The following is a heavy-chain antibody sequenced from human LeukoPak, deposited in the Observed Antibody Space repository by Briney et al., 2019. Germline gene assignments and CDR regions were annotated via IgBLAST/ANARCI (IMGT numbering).Heavy chain of an antibody. CDR3: ARAPGGDYGPLTWPVDY. V-gene: IGHV1-18*01. CDR2: ISAYNGNT. Sequence: ASVKVSCKASGYTFTSYGISWVRQAPGQGLEWMGWISAYNGNTNYAQKLQGRVTMTTDTSTSTAYMELRSLRSDDTAVYYCARAPGGDYGPLTWPVDYWGQGTLVTVSS. D-gene: IGHD4-17*01. CDR1: GYTFTSYG. J-gene: IGHJ4*02.